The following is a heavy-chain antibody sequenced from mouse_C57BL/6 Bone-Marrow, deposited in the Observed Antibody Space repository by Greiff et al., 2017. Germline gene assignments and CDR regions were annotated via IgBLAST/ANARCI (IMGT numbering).Heavy chain of an antibody. Sequence: VQLQQSGAELVRPGASVKLSCKASGYTFTTYSMHWMKQKHGQGLEWIGNIDPYDDDTKYNEKFKGKSTLTVDKSSSTVYLQLSRLTSEDSAVYYCARTVGALYFEGWGTGTTVTVS. CDR1: GYTFTTYS. CDR2: IDPYDDDT. CDR3: ARTVGALYFEG. J-gene: IGHJ1*03. V-gene: IGHV1-47*01.